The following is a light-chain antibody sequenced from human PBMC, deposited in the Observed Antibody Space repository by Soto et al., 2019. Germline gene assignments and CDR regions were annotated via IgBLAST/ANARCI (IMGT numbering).Light chain of an antibody. Sequence: QSVLTQPPSVSAAPGQKVTISCSGSSSNIGNNYVSWYQQLPGTAPKLLIYENNKRPSGIPDRFSGSKSGTSATLGITVLQTGDEADYYCGTWDSSLSVWVFGGGTKLTVL. CDR1: SSNIGNNY. CDR3: GTWDSSLSVWV. V-gene: IGLV1-51*02. CDR2: ENN. J-gene: IGLJ3*02.